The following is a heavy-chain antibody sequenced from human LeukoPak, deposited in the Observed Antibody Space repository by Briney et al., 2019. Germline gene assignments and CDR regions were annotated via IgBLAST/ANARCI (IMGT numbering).Heavy chain of an antibody. V-gene: IGHV3-23*01. CDR2: ISDSGAGT. J-gene: IGHJ4*02. Sequence: GGSLRLSCAASGFTFSNFAMTWVRQAPGKGLEWVSTISDSGAGTYYADSVKGRLTISRDNSKNTVYLQMNSLRAEDTAVYYCARLTLGYWGQGTLVTVSS. CDR1: GFTFSNFA. CDR3: ARLTLGY. D-gene: IGHD2/OR15-2a*01.